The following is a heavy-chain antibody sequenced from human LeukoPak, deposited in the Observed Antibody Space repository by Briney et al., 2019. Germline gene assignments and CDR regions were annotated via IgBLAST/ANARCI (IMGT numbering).Heavy chain of an antibody. V-gene: IGHV3-20*04. CDR1: GFTFDDYG. D-gene: IGHD6-13*01. Sequence: GGSLRLSCAASGFTFDDYGMSWVRQAPGKGLEWISGINWNGGSTGYADSVKGRFTISRDNAKNSLYLQMNSLRAEDTALYYCARVGVGIAAAGSDYWGQGTLVTVSS. CDR3: ARVGVGIAAAGSDY. CDR2: INWNGGST. J-gene: IGHJ4*02.